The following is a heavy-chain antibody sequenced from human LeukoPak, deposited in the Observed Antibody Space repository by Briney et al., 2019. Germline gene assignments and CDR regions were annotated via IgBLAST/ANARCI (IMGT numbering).Heavy chain of an antibody. Sequence: GGSLRLSCAASGFTFSDYYMRWIRQAPGKGLEWVAYITSSSSTNYADSVKGRLSVSRDNAKNSLFLQMNGLRAEDTAVYYCARVIRGTGGDWLDPWGQGTLVTVSS. D-gene: IGHD1-1*01. CDR2: ITSSSST. J-gene: IGHJ5*02. V-gene: IGHV3-11*06. CDR3: ARVIRGTGGDWLDP. CDR1: GFTFSDYY.